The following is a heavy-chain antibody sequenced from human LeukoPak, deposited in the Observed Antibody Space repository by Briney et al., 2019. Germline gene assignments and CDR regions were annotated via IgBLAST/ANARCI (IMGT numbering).Heavy chain of an antibody. V-gene: IGHV1-18*01. J-gene: IGHJ4*02. D-gene: IGHD3-3*01. CDR1: GYTFTSYG. CDR3: ARIITIFGVVKGYYFDY. Sequence: ASVKVSCKASGYTFTSYGISWVRQAPGQGLEWMGWISAYNGNTNYAQKLQGRVTMTTDTSTSTAYMELRSLRSDDTAVYYCARIITIFGVVKGYYFDYWGQGTLVTVSS. CDR2: ISAYNGNT.